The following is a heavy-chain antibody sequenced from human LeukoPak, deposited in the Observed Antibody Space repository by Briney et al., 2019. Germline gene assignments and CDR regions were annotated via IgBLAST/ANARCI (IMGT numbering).Heavy chain of an antibody. V-gene: IGHV3-30-3*01. CDR2: ISYDGSNK. CDR1: GFTFSSYA. J-gene: IGHJ4*02. Sequence: PGRSLRLSCAASGFTFSSYAMHWVRQAPGKGLEWVAVISYDGSNKYYADSVKGRFTISRDNSKNTLYLQMNSLRAEDTAVYYCARALTGGTFAYWGQGTLVTVSS. CDR3: ARALTGGTFAY. D-gene: IGHD7-27*01.